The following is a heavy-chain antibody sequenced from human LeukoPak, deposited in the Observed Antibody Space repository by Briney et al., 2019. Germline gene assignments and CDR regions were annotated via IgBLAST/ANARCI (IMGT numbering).Heavy chain of an antibody. CDR2: IVVGSGNT. V-gene: IGHV1-58*01. CDR3: AADSGYDWDY. J-gene: IGHJ4*02. Sequence: EWIGWIVVGSGNTNYAQKFQERVTITRDMSTSTAYMELSSLRSEDTAVYYCAADSGYDWDYWGQGTLVTVSS. D-gene: IGHD5-12*01.